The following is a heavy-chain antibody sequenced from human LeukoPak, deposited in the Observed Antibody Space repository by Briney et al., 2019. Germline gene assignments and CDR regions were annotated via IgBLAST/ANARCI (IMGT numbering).Heavy chain of an antibody. CDR3: ARDAGTAYGSGSPPAVWYFDL. J-gene: IGHJ2*01. D-gene: IGHD3-10*01. CDR1: GYTFTVYY. V-gene: IGHV1-2*02. CDR2: INPNSGGT. Sequence: GASVKVSCKASGYTFTVYYMHWVRQAPGQGLEWMGWINPNSGGTNYAQKFQGRVTMTRDTSISTAYMELSRLRSDDTAVYYCARDAGTAYGSGSPPAVWYFDLWGRGTLVTVSS.